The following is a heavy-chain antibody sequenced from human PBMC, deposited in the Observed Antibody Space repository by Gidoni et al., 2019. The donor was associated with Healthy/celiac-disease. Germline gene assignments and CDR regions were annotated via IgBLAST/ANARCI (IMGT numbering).Heavy chain of an antibody. Sequence: QVQLVQSGAEVKKPGSSVKVSCKASGGTFSSYTISWVRQAPGQGLEWMGRIIPILGIANYAQKFQGRVTITADKSTSTAYMELSSLRSEDTAVYYCARDGGRDGDIVVVPAAYDWGQGTLVTVSS. D-gene: IGHD2-2*01. CDR3: ARDGGRDGDIVVVPAAYD. J-gene: IGHJ4*02. CDR1: GGTFSSYT. CDR2: IIPILGIA. V-gene: IGHV1-69*08.